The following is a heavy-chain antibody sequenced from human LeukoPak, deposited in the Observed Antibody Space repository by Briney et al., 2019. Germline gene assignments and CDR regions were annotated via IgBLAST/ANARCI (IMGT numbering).Heavy chain of an antibody. J-gene: IGHJ3*02. V-gene: IGHV3-7*01. CDR3: ARDTRPEAFDI. CDR1: GFTFSSYS. D-gene: IGHD1-14*01. Sequence: GGSLRLSCAASGFTFSSYSMNWVRQAPGKGPEWVANINQAGNEEYYMDSVKGRFTISRDNAKNSLYLQMNSLRVEDTAVFYCARDTRPEAFDIWGQGTMVTVSP. CDR2: INQAGNEE.